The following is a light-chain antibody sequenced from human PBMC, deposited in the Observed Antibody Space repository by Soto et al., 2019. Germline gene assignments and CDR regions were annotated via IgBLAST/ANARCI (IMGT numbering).Light chain of an antibody. V-gene: IGKV1-5*01. CDR2: DAS. CDR1: QSISSW. CDR3: QQYSSYWT. J-gene: IGKJ1*01. Sequence: DTQMSQSPSTLSASVGDRVTITCRASQSISSWLAWYQQKPGKAPKFLIYDASNLESGVPSRFSGSGSGTEFTLTISSLQPDDFATYYCQQYSSYWTFGQGTKVDI.